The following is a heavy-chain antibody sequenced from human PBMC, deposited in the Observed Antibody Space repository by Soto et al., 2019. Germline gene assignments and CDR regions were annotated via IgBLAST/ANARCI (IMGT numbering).Heavy chain of an antibody. CDR3: ARKYDY. V-gene: IGHV4-34*01. CDR1: GGSLINYH. J-gene: IGHJ4*02. CDR2: ITHSGST. Sequence: SETLSLTCTVYGGSLINYHWSWIRQPPGKGLEWVGEITHSGSTNYHPSLKSRVTISIDTSKNQFSLKLRSVTAADTAVYYCARKYDYWGQGTLVTVSS.